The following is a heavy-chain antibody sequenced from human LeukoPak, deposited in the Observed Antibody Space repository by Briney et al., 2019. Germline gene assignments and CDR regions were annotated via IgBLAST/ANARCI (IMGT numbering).Heavy chain of an antibody. CDR3: ARKYGGYADY. CDR2: ISGGSSSV. V-gene: IGHV3-48*02. J-gene: IGHJ4*02. D-gene: IGHD5-12*01. CDR1: GFTFSSYS. Sequence: GGSLRLFCAASGFTFSSYSMTWVRQAPGKGLEWVSHISGGSSSVYYADSVKGRFTISRDNAKNSLYLQMNSLRDEDTAVYYCARKYGGYADYWGQGTLVTVSS.